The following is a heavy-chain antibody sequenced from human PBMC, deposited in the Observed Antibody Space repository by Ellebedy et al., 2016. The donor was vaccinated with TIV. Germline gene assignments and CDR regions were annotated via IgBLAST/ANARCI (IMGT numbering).Heavy chain of an antibody. CDR3: ASSRYHYYVGNTVFAY. V-gene: IGHV3-23*01. J-gene: IGHJ4*02. Sequence: GESLKISCTATGFAFGDYAMSWFRQAPGKGLEWVAGVNGGGFVIAYADSVKGRFTISRDNSKNTLDLQMNSLRAEDTAIYYCASSRYHYYVGNTVFAYWGQGTLVTVSS. CDR2: VNGGGFVI. CDR1: GFAFGDYA. D-gene: IGHD3-10*01.